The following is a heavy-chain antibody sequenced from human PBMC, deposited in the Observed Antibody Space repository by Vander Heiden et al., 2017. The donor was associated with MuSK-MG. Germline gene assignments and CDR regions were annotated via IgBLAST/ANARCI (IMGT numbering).Heavy chain of an antibody. CDR3: AKYREGKMVSSAPDY. CDR1: GFTFSGFA. D-gene: IGHD1-26*01. V-gene: IGHV3-23*01. Sequence: EVQLLESGGGLVQPGGSLRLSCAASGFTFSGFAMRWVRQAPGKGLELVSAISGSGGTTYYAYSVNGRFTISRDNSKNTLYLQMNSLSAEDTAVYYCAKYREGKMVSSAPDYWGQGTLVTVSS. J-gene: IGHJ4*02. CDR2: ISGSGGTT.